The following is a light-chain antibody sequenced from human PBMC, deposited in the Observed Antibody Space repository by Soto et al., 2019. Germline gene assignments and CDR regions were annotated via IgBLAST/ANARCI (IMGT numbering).Light chain of an antibody. J-gene: IGLJ1*01. CDR2: EVT. Sequence: QSALTQPPSASGSPGQSVTISCTGTSSDVGAYNYVSWYQQHPGKVPKLMIYEVTKRPSGVPDRFSGSKSGNTASLTVSGLQAEDEADYYCCLHGGYNNFYVFGTGTKLIVL. CDR1: SSDVGAYNY. CDR3: CLHGGYNNFYV. V-gene: IGLV2-8*01.